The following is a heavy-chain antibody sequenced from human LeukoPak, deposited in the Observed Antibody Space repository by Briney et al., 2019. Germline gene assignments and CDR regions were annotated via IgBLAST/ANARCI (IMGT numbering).Heavy chain of an antibody. J-gene: IGHJ6*03. Sequence: PSETLSLTCAVYGGSFSGYYWSWIRQPPGKGPEWIGEINHSGSTNYNPSLKSRVTISVDTSKNQFSLKLSSVTAADTAVYYCARGLRWGYYYMDVWGKGTTVTVSS. CDR3: ARGLRWGYYYMDV. CDR1: GGSFSGYY. CDR2: INHSGST. V-gene: IGHV4-34*01. D-gene: IGHD7-27*01.